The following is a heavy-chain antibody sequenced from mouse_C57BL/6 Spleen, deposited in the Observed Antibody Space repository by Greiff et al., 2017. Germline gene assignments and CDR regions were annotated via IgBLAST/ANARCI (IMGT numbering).Heavy chain of an antibody. CDR2: IYPGSGST. D-gene: IGHD3-2*02. Sequence: QVHLKQPGAELVKPGASVKMSCKASGYTFTSYWITWVKQRPGQGLEWIGDIYPGSGSTNYNEKFKSKATLTVDTSSSTAYMQLSSLTSEDSAVYYCAREDSSGYPFAYWGQGTLVTVSA. CDR1: GYTFTSYW. J-gene: IGHJ3*01. V-gene: IGHV1-55*01. CDR3: AREDSSGYPFAY.